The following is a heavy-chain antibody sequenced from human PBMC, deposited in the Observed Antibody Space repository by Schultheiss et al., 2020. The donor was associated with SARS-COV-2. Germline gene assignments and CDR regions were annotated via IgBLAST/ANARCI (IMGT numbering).Heavy chain of an antibody. CDR2: INPNSGGT. CDR3: ARAGGYGDYVWFDY. V-gene: IGHV1-2*02. D-gene: IGHD4-17*01. J-gene: IGHJ4*02. Sequence: ASVKVSCKASGYTFTGYYMHWVRQAPGQGLEWMGWINPNSGGTNYAQKFQGRVTMTRDTSISTAYMELSRLRSDDTAVYYCARAGGYGDYVWFDYWGQGTLVTVSS. CDR1: GYTFTGYY.